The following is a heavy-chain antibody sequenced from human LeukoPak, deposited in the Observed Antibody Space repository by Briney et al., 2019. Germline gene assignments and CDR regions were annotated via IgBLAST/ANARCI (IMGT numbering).Heavy chain of an antibody. CDR2: ITSSSSYI. CDR3: ARHVVAVGFDY. V-gene: IGHV3-21*01. J-gene: IGHJ4*02. D-gene: IGHD3-22*01. Sequence: GGSLRLSCAASGFTFSSYTMNWVRQAPGKGLEWVSSITSSSSYIYYADSLKGRFTISRDNAKNSLYLQMNSLRAEDTAIYYCARHVVAVGFDYWGQGTLVTVSS. CDR1: GFTFSSYT.